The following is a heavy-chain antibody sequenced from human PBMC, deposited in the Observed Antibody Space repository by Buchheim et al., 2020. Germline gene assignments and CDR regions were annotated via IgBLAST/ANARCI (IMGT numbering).Heavy chain of an antibody. D-gene: IGHD6-19*01. Sequence: QVQLVESGGGVVQPGRSLRLSCAASGFTFSSYGMHWVRQAPGKGLEWVAVIWYDGSNKYYADSVKGRFTISRDNSKNTLYLQMNSLRAEATAVYYCASGSSGWYGGGDYFDYWGQGTL. J-gene: IGHJ4*02. V-gene: IGHV3-33*01. CDR1: GFTFSSYG. CDR3: ASGSSGWYGGGDYFDY. CDR2: IWYDGSNK.